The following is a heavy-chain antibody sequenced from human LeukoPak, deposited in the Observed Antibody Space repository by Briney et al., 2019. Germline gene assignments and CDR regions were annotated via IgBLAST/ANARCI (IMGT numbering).Heavy chain of an antibody. Sequence: ASVKVSCKASGYTFTSYGISWVRQAPGQGLEWMEWTSAHNDDTNYAETLQGRLTMTTDISTSTAYMELTSLRSDDTAVYYCARGWDSRNDYFDPWGQGTLVIVSS. J-gene: IGHJ4*02. V-gene: IGHV1-18*01. CDR3: ARGWDSRNDYFDP. D-gene: IGHD1-1*01. CDR1: GYTFTSYG. CDR2: TSAHNDDT.